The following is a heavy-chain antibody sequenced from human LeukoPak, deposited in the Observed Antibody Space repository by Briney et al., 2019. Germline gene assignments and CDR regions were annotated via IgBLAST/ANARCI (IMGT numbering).Heavy chain of an antibody. V-gene: IGHV3-23*01. D-gene: IGHD3-10*01. J-gene: IGHJ5*02. CDR2: ISGSGGST. Sequence: PGGSLRLSCAASGFTFSSYAMSWVRQAPGKGLEWASGISGSGGSTYYADSVKGPFTISRANSKNTLYLQMNSLRAEDTAVYYCAKLPITSLGDYGSGSYRFDPWGQGTLVTVSS. CDR3: AKLPITSLGDYGSGSYRFDP. CDR1: GFTFSSYA.